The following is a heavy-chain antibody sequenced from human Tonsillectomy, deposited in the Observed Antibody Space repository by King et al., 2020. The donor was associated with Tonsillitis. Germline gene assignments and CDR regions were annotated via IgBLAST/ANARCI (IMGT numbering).Heavy chain of an antibody. V-gene: IGHV2-5*02. D-gene: IGHD4-17*01. CDR2: IYWDDDR. CDR1: GFSVTISGVG. CDR3: AHRTTQPETYYFDY. J-gene: IGHJ4*02. Sequence: ITLKESGPTVVKPTQTLTLTCSLSGFSVTISGVGVGWIRQPPGKALEWLALIYWDDDRRYSPSLKNRLTITKDTSKNQVVLTMTNMDPVDTATYYCAHRTTQPETYYFDYWGQGTLVTVSS.